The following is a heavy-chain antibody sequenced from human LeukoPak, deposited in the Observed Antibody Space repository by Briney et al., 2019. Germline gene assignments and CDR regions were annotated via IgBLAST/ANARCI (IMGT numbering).Heavy chain of an antibody. J-gene: IGHJ5*02. CDR3: ARDNGGWFDT. Sequence: PGGSLRLSCVASEFIFSDYWMSWVRQAPGKGLEWVANIKQGGREEKYVSSVKGRFAISRDDAKSTLYVQMDSLSGDDTAVYYCARDNGGWFDTWGRGTLVTVSS. D-gene: IGHD3-10*01. CDR2: IKQGGREE. CDR1: EFIFSDYW. V-gene: IGHV3-7*03.